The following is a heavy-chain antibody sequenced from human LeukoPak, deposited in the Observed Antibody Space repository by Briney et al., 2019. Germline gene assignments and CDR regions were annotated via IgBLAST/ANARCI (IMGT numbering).Heavy chain of an antibody. CDR1: GFTFSSYA. J-gene: IGHJ4*02. CDR2: ISGSGGST. V-gene: IGHV3-23*01. CDR3: AKDSHSGTYFDS. D-gene: IGHD1-26*01. Sequence: GGSLRLSCAASGFTFSSYAMSWVRQAPGKGLEWVSAISGSGGSTYYAGSVKGRFTISRDNSKNTLYLQMNSLRAEDTAVYYCAKDSHSGTYFDSWGRGTLVTVSS.